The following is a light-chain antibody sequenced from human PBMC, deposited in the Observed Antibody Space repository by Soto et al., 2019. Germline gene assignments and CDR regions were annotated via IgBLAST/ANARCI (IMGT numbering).Light chain of an antibody. CDR2: EGT. V-gene: IGLV2-23*01. J-gene: IGLJ2*01. CDR1: SSNVGTYDL. CDR3: CSFAVGAALV. Sequence: QSALTQPASVSASPGQSITISCTGTSSNVGTYDLVSWYQHHPDKAPKLIIYEGTKRPSGISSRFSGSKSGNTASVTISGLQAEDDADYYCCSFAVGAALVFGGGTKLTVL.